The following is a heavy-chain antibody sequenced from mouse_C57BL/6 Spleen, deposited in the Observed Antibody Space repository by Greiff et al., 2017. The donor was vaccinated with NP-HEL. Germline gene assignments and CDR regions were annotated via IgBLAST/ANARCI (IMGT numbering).Heavy chain of an antibody. J-gene: IGHJ2*01. Sequence: VQLQESGAELVRPGASVTLSCKASGYTFTDYEMHWVKQTPVHGLEWIGAIDPETGGTAYNQKFKGKAILTADKSSSTAYMELRSLTSEDSAGYDCTNHYYGHQRDDFDYWGQGTTLTVSS. CDR1: GYTFTDYE. CDR2: IDPETGGT. CDR3: TNHYYGHQRDDFDY. D-gene: IGHD1-1*01. V-gene: IGHV1-15*01.